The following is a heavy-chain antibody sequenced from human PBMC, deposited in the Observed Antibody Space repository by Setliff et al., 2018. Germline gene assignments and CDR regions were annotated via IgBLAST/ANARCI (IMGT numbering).Heavy chain of an antibody. J-gene: IGHJ5*02. CDR2: ISYDGSHD. V-gene: IGHV3-30-3*01. Sequence: GGSLRLSCAASALTFSSYWMNWVRQAPGKGLEWLAVISYDGSHDYYADSVRGRFTISRDNSNNTLYMQMSSLRAEDTAIYSCARDGKQYYYDSTGYYRNWFDPWGQGTLVTVSS. CDR3: ARDGKQYYYDSTGYYRNWFDP. CDR1: ALTFSSYW. D-gene: IGHD3-22*01.